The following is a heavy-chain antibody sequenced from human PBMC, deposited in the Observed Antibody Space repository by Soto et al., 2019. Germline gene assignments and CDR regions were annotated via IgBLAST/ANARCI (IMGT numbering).Heavy chain of an antibody. V-gene: IGHV3-23*01. D-gene: IGHD3-22*01. CDR3: AKDLITMIVVVITVSGAFDI. CDR1: GFTFSSYA. J-gene: IGHJ3*02. Sequence: PGGSLRLSCAASGFTFSSYAMSWVRQAPGKGLEWVSAISGSGGSTYYADSVKGRFTISRDNSKNTLYLQMNSLRAEDTAVYYCAKDLITMIVVVITVSGAFDIWGQGTMVTVSS. CDR2: ISGSGGST.